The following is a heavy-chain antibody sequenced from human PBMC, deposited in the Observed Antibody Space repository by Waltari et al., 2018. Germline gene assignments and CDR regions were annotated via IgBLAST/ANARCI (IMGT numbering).Heavy chain of an antibody. CDR1: GFTFSSYS. J-gene: IGHJ5*02. CDR2: ISSSSSTI. V-gene: IGHV3-48*04. D-gene: IGHD3-10*01. CDR3: ARVGSSVDDDNWFDP. Sequence: EVQLVESGGGLVQPGGSLRLSCAASGFTFSSYSMNWVRPAPGKGLEWVSYISSSSSTIYYADSVKGRFTISRDNAKNSLYLQMNSLRAEDTAVYYCARVGSSVDDDNWFDPWGQGTLVTVSS.